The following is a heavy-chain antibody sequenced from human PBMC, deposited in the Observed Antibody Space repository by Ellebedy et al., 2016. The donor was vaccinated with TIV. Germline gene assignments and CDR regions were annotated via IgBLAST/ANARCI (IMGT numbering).Heavy chain of an antibody. Sequence: SETLSLXXTVSGGSVSSGSYYWSWIRQPPGKGLEWIGYIYYSGSTYYNPSLKSRVTISVDTSKNQFSLKLSSVTAADTAVYYCATVDTALEWGSWGQGALVTVSS. CDR3: ATVDTALEWGS. V-gene: IGHV4-61*01. D-gene: IGHD3-16*01. CDR2: IYYSGST. CDR1: GGSVSSGSYY. J-gene: IGHJ4*02.